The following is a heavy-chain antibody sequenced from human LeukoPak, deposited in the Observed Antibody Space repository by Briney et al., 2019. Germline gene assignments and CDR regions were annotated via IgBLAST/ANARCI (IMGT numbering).Heavy chain of an antibody. CDR2: ISYDGSNK. D-gene: IGHD2-2*02. CDR1: GFTFSSYA. V-gene: IGHV3-30-3*01. Sequence: PGGSLRLSCAASGFTFSSYAMHWVRQAPGKGLEWVAAISYDGSNKYYADSVKGRFTISRDDSKNTLYLQMNSLRAEDTAVYYCARDRGDIVVVPAATPDYWGQGTLVTVSS. J-gene: IGHJ4*02. CDR3: ARDRGDIVVVPAATPDY.